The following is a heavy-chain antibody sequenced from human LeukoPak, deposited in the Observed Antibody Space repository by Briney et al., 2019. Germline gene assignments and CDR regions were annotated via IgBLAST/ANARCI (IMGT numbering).Heavy chain of an antibody. J-gene: IGHJ3*02. D-gene: IGHD2-8*01. CDR2: IYSDDRT. Sequence: GGSLRLSCAASGFTASSNYMSWVRQAPGKGLEWVSVIYSDDRTYYADSVKGRFTISRHTSKKTLYLQMNGLRAEDTAVYYCAREVMAKRRAFDIWGQGTVVTVSS. CDR1: GFTASSNY. V-gene: IGHV3-53*04. CDR3: AREVMAKRRAFDI.